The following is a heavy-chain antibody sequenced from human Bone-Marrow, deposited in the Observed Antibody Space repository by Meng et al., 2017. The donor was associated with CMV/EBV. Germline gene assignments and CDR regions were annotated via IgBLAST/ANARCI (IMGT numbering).Heavy chain of an antibody. CDR2: INSDERTT. D-gene: IGHD2-21*01. Sequence: CAASGFSFSSYWLDWLRQGPGKELVWVSRINSDERTTTYADSVKGRFTIYRDNAKNTLYLQMNSLRAEDTAVYYCARTIVRPSPFDYWGPGTLVTVSS. CDR3: ARTIVRPSPFDY. V-gene: IGHV3-74*01. J-gene: IGHJ4*02. CDR1: GFSFSSYW.